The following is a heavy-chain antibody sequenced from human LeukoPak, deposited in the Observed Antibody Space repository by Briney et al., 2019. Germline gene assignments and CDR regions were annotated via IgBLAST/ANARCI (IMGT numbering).Heavy chain of an antibody. J-gene: IGHJ4*02. CDR1: GFTFSSYA. CDR3: AKFHYYDSSGYSYFDY. CDR2: ISGSGGST. D-gene: IGHD3-22*01. V-gene: IGHV3-23*01. Sequence: GGSLRLSCAASGFTFSSYAMSWVRQAPGKGLEWVSAISGSGGSTYYADSVKGRFTISRDNSKNTLYLQMNSLRAEDTAVYYCAKFHYYDSSGYSYFDYWGQGTLVTVSS.